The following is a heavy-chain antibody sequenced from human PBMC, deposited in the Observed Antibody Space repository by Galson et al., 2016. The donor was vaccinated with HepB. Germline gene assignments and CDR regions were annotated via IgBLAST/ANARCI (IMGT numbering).Heavy chain of an antibody. CDR2: ISAYNGTA. D-gene: IGHD2-2*01. CDR3: ARDPRKIRYQLLEIYYYYCAMDV. J-gene: IGHJ6*02. V-gene: IGHV1-18*01. CDR1: GYTFTTYG. Sequence: SVKVSCTASGYTFTTYGISWVRQAPGQGLQWMGWISAYNGTANYAQKLQGRVTMTTDTSTSTAYMELRSLRSDDTAVYYCARDPRKIRYQLLEIYYYYCAMDVWGQGTTVTVSS.